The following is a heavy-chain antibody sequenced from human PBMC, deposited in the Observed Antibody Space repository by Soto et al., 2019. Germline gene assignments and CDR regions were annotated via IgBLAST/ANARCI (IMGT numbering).Heavy chain of an antibody. V-gene: IGHV4-31*03. J-gene: IGHJ5*02. Sequence: SETLSLTCTVSGGSISSGGYYWSWIRQHPGKGLEWIGYIYYSGSTNYNPSLKSRVTISVDTSKNQFFLNLSSLSTADTAVYYCARGAGSNWFFLWGQGTLVTVSS. CDR2: IYYSGST. CDR3: ARGAGSNWFFL. CDR1: GGSISSGGYY.